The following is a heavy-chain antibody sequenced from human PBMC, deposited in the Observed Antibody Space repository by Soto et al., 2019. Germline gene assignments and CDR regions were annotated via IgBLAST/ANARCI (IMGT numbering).Heavy chain of an antibody. CDR2: IYYSGST. CDR1: GGSISSYY. V-gene: IGHV4-59*01. Sequence: QVQLQESGPGLVKPSETLSLTCTVSGGSISSYYWSWIRQPPGKGLEWIGYIYYSGSTNYNPSLKSRVNISVDTSKNQFSLKLISVTAADTAVYYCAREGPWFDPWGQGTLVTVSS. CDR3: AREGPWFDP. J-gene: IGHJ5*02.